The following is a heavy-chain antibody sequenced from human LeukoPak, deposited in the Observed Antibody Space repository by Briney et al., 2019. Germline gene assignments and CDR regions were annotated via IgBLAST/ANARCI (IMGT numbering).Heavy chain of an antibody. CDR3: ARGGTYYYDSSGYYYPFDY. CDR1: GNTFHMFA. Sequence: GGSLRLSCADSGNTFHMFAMHWVRQAPGKGLEWVALISFDGTNKNYADSVKGRFTISRDNSKNTLYLQMNSLRAEDTAVYYCARGGTYYYDSSGYYYPFDYWGPGTLVTVSS. CDR2: ISFDGTNK. V-gene: IGHV3-30*14. J-gene: IGHJ4*02. D-gene: IGHD3-22*01.